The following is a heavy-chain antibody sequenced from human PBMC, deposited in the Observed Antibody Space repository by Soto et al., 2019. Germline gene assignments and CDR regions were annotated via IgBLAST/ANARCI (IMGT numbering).Heavy chain of an antibody. Sequence: GGSLRLSCAASGFTFDDYAMHWVRQAPGKGLEWVSGISWNSGSIGYADSVKGRFTISRDNAKNSLYLQMNSLRAEDTALYYCAKAYSTYDTRGRGFDYWGQGTLVTVSS. D-gene: IGHD3-9*01. J-gene: IGHJ4*02. CDR3: AKAYSTYDTRGRGFDY. V-gene: IGHV3-9*01. CDR2: ISWNSGSI. CDR1: GFTFDDYA.